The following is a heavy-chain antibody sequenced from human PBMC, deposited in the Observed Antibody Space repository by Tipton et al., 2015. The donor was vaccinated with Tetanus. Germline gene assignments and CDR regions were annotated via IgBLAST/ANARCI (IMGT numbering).Heavy chain of an antibody. CDR2: IYYSGST. D-gene: IGHD5-18*01. V-gene: IGHV4-59*12. Sequence: TLSLTCTVSGGSISSYYWSWIRQPPGKGLEWIGYIYYSGSTNYNPSLKSRVTISVDTSKNQFSLKLSSVTAADTAVYYCARGGGYSYGFPRLERYDYWGQGTLVTVSS. CDR1: GGSISSYY. J-gene: IGHJ4*02. CDR3: ARGGGYSYGFPRLERYDY.